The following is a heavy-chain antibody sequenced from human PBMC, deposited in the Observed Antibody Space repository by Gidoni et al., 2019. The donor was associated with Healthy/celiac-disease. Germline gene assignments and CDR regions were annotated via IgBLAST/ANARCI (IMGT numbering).Heavy chain of an antibody. Sequence: QVQLQQWGAGLLKPSETLSLTCAVYGGSLSGYYWSLIRQPPGKGLEWIGEINHSGSTNYNPSLKSRVTISVDTSKNQFSLKLSSVTAADTAVYYCARVRRWLTLDYWGQGTLVTVSS. CDR3: ARVRRWLTLDY. CDR1: GGSLSGYY. CDR2: INHSGST. J-gene: IGHJ4*02. D-gene: IGHD6-19*01. V-gene: IGHV4-34*01.